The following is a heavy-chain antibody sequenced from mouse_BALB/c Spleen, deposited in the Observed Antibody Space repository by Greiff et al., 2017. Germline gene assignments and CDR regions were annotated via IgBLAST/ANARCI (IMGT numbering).Heavy chain of an antibody. CDR1: GFTFSSFG. Sequence: VQLQQSGGGLVQPGGSRKLSCAASGFTFSSFGMHWVRQAPEKGLEWVAYISSGSSTIYYADTVKGRFTISRDNPKNTLFLQMTSLRSEDTAMYYCARDWDDYFDYWGQGTTLTVSS. J-gene: IGHJ2*01. CDR3: ARDWDDYFDY. D-gene: IGHD4-1*01. V-gene: IGHV5-17*02. CDR2: ISSGSSTI.